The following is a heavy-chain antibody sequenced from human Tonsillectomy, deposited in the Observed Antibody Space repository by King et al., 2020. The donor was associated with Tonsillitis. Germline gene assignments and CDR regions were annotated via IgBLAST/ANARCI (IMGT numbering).Heavy chain of an antibody. CDR3: ARPRIAVAGPYYFDY. V-gene: IGHV5-51*07. CDR1: GYSFTSNW. D-gene: IGHD6-19*01. Sequence: QLVQSGAEVKKPGESLKISCKGSGYSFTSNWIGWVHQMPGKGLEWMGIIYPGDSETKYNPSFQGQVTFSADKSISTAYLQWSSLRASDTAIYYCARPRIAVAGPYYFDYWGQGTLVTVSS. CDR2: IYPGDSET. J-gene: IGHJ4*02.